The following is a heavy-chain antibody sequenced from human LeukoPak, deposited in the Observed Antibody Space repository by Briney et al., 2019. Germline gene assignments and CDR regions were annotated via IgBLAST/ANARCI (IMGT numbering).Heavy chain of an antibody. V-gene: IGHV3-74*01. CDR3: ARDEPTVTPGPPVGS. J-gene: IGHJ4*02. Sequence: QAGGSLRLSCAASRFTFETYWMHRVRQAPGKGLGWGSCINGYGTTTNYADSVKGRFTISRDNAKNTLYLQMNSLRVEDTAVYYCARDEPTVTPGPPVGSWGQGTLVTVSS. CDR2: INGYGTTT. CDR1: RFTFETYW. D-gene: IGHD4-17*01.